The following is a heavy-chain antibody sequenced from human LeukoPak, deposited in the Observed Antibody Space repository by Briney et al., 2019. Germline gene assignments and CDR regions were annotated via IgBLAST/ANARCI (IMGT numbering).Heavy chain of an antibody. J-gene: IGHJ4*02. CDR2: ISAFNGNT. Sequence: ASVKVSCKASGYTFTSYGISWVRQAPGQGLGWMGWISAFNGNTNYAQKLQGRVTMTPDTSTSTAYMELRSLRSDDTAVYYCARDLRRYCSGGSCLTEGYFDYWGQGTLVTVSS. D-gene: IGHD2-15*01. V-gene: IGHV1-18*01. CDR3: ARDLRRYCSGGSCLTEGYFDY. CDR1: GYTFTSYG.